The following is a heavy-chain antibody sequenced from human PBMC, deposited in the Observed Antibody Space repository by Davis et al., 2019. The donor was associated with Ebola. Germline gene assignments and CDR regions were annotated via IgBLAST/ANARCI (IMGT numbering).Heavy chain of an antibody. V-gene: IGHV1-69*13. CDR2: IIPIFGTA. Sequence: AASVKVSCKASGYTFTSYAISWVRQAPGQGLEWMGGIIPIFGTANYAQKFQGRVTITADESTSTAYMELSSLRSEDTAVYYCATYYGSGSYYIDYWGQGTLVTVSS. CDR1: GYTFTSYA. CDR3: ATYYGSGSYYIDY. D-gene: IGHD3-10*01. J-gene: IGHJ4*02.